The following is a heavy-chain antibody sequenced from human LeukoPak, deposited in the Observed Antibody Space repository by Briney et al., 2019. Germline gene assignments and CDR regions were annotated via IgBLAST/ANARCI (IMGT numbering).Heavy chain of an antibody. CDR1: GGSITSYY. D-gene: IGHD1-1*01. V-gene: IGHV4-59*01. J-gene: IGHJ4*02. CDR2: ISYSRST. Sequence: ETQSLTCTVSGGSITSYYWSWIRQPPGKGLEWIGYISYSRSTIYNPSLKSRATMSLDTSKNQFSLNLNSVTAADTAVYYCARGERPGCDYWGQGTGVTVSS. CDR3: ARGERPGCDY.